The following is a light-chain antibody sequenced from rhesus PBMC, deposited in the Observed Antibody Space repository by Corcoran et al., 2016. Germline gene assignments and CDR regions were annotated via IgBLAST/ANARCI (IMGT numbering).Light chain of an antibody. Sequence: DIQMTQSPSSLSASVGDRVTITCRASPGISTYLSWYQQKQGKAPKRLIYAASSLESGVPSRFSGSRSGTACNLTISSLQPENFAAYYWLQYNGKPYGCVQGTKVDIE. CDR2: AAS. CDR3: LQYNGKPYG. V-gene: IGKV1-36*01. CDR1: PGISTY. J-gene: IGKJ2*01.